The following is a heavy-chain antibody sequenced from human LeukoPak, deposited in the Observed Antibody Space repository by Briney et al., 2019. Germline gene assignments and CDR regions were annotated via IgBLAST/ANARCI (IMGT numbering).Heavy chain of an antibody. J-gene: IGHJ4*02. V-gene: IGHV4-34*01. Sequence: SETLSLTCAVYGGSFSGYYWSWIRQPPGKGLEWIGEINHSGSTNYNPSLKSRVTISVDTSKNQFSLKLSSVTAADAAVYYCARAVAGYFDYWGQGTLVTVSS. CDR1: GGSFSGYY. D-gene: IGHD6-19*01. CDR3: ARAVAGYFDY. CDR2: INHSGST.